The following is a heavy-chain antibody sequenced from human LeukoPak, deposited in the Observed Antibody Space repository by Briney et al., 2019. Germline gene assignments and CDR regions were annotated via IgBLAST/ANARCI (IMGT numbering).Heavy chain of an antibody. CDR3: ARGPTVTRGTYYYGMDV. CDR1: GASFSGYY. D-gene: IGHD4-17*01. J-gene: IGHJ6*04. V-gene: IGHV4-34*01. Sequence: SETLSLTCAVYGASFSGYYWSWIRQPPGKGLEWIGEINHSGSTNYNPSLKSRVTISVDTSKNQFSLKLSSVTAADTAVYYCARGPTVTRGTYYYGMDVWGKGTTVTVSS. CDR2: INHSGST.